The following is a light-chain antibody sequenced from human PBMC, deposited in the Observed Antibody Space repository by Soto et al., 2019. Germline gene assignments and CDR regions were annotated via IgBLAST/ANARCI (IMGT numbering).Light chain of an antibody. Sequence: QSVLTQPPSASGTPGQRVTISCSGSSSNIGGNTVNWYQQLPGTAPKLLIYGNSNRPSGVPDRFSGSKSGTSASLAITGLQAEDEADYYCQSYDSSLSGVVFGGGTKLTVL. J-gene: IGLJ2*01. CDR2: GNS. V-gene: IGLV1-40*01. CDR1: SSNIGGNT. CDR3: QSYDSSLSGVV.